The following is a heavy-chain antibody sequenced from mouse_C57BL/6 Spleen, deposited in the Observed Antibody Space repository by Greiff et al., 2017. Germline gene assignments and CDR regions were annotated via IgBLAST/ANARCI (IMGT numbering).Heavy chain of an antibody. D-gene: IGHD1-1*01. Sequence: EVQRVESGGGLVKPGGSLKLSCAASGFTFSDYGMHWVRQAPEKGLEWVAYISSGSSTIYYADTVKGRFTISRDNAKNTLFLQMTSRRSEDTAMYYCARRAHYYGSSPYWYFDVWGTGTTVTVSS. V-gene: IGHV5-17*01. CDR2: ISSGSSTI. CDR1: GFTFSDYG. CDR3: ARRAHYYGSSPYWYFDV. J-gene: IGHJ1*03.